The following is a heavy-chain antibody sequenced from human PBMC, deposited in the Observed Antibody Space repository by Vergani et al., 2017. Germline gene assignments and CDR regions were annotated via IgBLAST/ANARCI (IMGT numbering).Heavy chain of an antibody. J-gene: IGHJ6*02. Sequence: QVQLVQSGAEVKKPGSSVKVSCKASGGTFSSYTISWVRQAPGQGLEWMGRIIPILGIANYAQKFQGRVTITADKSTSTAYMELSSLRSEDTAVYYCARTNARGRYYYYYGMDVWGQGTTVTVSS. V-gene: IGHV1-69*02. CDR3: ARTNARGRYYYYYGMDV. D-gene: IGHD1-1*01. CDR1: GGTFSSYT. CDR2: IIPILGIA.